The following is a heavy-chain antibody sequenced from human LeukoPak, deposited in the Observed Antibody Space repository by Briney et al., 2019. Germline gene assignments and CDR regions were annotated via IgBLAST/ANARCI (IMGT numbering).Heavy chain of an antibody. V-gene: IGHV4-39*01. CDR1: GGSISSSSYY. CDR2: IYYSGST. Sequence: PSETLSLTCTVSGGSISSSSYYWGWIRQPPGKGLEWIGSIYYSGSTYYNPSLKSRVTISVDTSKNQFSLKLSSVTAADTAVYYCARGRGYRGYDTEGGAFDIWGQGTMVTVSS. D-gene: IGHD5-12*01. CDR3: ARGRGYRGYDTEGGAFDI. J-gene: IGHJ3*02.